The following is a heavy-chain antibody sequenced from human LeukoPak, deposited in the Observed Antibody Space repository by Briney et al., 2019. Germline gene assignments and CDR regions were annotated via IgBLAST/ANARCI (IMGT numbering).Heavy chain of an antibody. Sequence: GGSLRLSRAASGFTYSSYSMNWVSLAPAKGLEGVSSINSRSSHIYYADSVKGRFTISRDNAKSSLYVQMNSLRSDDTAVYYCARGPIPDYWGQGILVTVSS. CDR3: ARGPIPDY. V-gene: IGHV3-21*06. J-gene: IGHJ4*02. CDR2: INSRSSHI. D-gene: IGHD2-2*02. CDR1: GFTYSSYS.